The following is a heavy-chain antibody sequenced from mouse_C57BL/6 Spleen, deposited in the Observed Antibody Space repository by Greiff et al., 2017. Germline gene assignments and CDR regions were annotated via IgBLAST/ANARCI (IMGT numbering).Heavy chain of an antibody. CDR2: ISYDGSN. CDR1: GFSITSGYY. Sequence: EVKLLESGPGLVKPSQSLSLTCSVTGFSITSGYYWNWIRQFPGNKLEWMGYISYDGSNNYNPSLKNRISITRDTSKNQFFLKLNSVTTEDTATYYCARGTYDGRSLYWYFDVWGTGTTVTVSS. V-gene: IGHV3-6*01. CDR3: ARGTYDGRSLYWYFDV. J-gene: IGHJ1*03. D-gene: IGHD1-1*01.